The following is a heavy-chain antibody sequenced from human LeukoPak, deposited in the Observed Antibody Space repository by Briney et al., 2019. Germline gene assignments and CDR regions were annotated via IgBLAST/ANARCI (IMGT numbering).Heavy chain of an antibody. CDR3: ARLLQGVAGTWGY. J-gene: IGHJ4*02. CDR1: GYSFTTYW. V-gene: IGHV5-51*01. Sequence: GESLKISCKASGYSFTTYWIAWVRQMPGKGLEWMGMIYPGDSDTRYSPSFQGQITISVDKSISIAYLQWSSLKASDTAMYYCARLLQGVAGTWGYWGQGTLVTVS. CDR2: IYPGDSDT. D-gene: IGHD6-19*01.